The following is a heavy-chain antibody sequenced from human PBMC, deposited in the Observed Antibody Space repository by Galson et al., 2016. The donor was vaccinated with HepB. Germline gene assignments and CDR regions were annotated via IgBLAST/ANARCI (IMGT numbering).Heavy chain of an antibody. CDR2: ITDRGTRT. J-gene: IGHJ2*01. CDR1: GFSLTDYA. CDR3: AKAYRSCGGDCSYVWYFDV. Sequence: SLRLSCAASGFSLTDYAITWVRQAPGKGLEWVSAITDRGTRTYYAGSLKGRLILTRDTFKNIVYLQIDSLRAEDTAVYYCAKAYRSCGGDCSYVWYFDVWGRGTLVTVSS. V-gene: IGHV3-23*01. D-gene: IGHD2-21*01.